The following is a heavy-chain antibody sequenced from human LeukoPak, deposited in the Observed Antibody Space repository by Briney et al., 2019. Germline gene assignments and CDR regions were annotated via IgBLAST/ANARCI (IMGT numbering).Heavy chain of an antibody. D-gene: IGHD3-10*01. Sequence: GGSLRLSCAASGFTFSSYAMHWARQAPGKGLEWVSAISGSGGSTYYTDSVKGRFTISRDNSKNTLYLQMNSLRAEDTAIYYCAKDRAPYFFDYWGQGTLVTVSS. J-gene: IGHJ4*02. CDR2: ISGSGGST. CDR3: AKDRAPYFFDY. CDR1: GFTFSSYA. V-gene: IGHV3-23*01.